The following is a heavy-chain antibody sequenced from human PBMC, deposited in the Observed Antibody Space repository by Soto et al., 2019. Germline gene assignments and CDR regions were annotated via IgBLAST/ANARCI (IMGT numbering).Heavy chain of an antibody. D-gene: IGHD1-26*01. V-gene: IGHV4-59*01. CDR2: IYYSGST. CDR1: GGSISSYY. CDR3: ARRYGGNFDY. J-gene: IGHJ4*02. Sequence: SETLSLTCTVSGGSISSYYWSWIRQPPGKGLEWIGYIYYSGSTNYNPSLKSRVTISVDTSKNQFSLKLSSVTAADTAVYYCARRYGGNFDYWGQGTLVTISS.